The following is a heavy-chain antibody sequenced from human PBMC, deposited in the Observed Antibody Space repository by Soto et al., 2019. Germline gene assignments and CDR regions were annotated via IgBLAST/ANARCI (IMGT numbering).Heavy chain of an antibody. D-gene: IGHD3-10*01. CDR2: ITSSGDKT. J-gene: IGHJ2*01. CDR3: AKAPRGGARGAWYFDL. V-gene: IGHV3-23*01. CDR1: GLTFSTYA. Sequence: EMQLLESGGALEQPGGSLRLSCAASGLTFSTYAMTWVRLPPGRGLDYVSAITSSGDKTWYADSVKGRFTISRDNSKGSLYLQMTSRRGEDTAIYYCAKAPRGGARGAWYFDLWGRGTLVTVSS.